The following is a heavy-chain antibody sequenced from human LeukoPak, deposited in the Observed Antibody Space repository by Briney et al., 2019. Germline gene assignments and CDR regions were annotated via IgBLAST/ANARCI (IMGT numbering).Heavy chain of an antibody. CDR1: GGSISSYY. J-gene: IGHJ4*02. V-gene: IGHV4-59*08. CDR2: IYYSGST. D-gene: IGHD2-15*01. CDR3: ARGRSYRDGYRLFDY. Sequence: NSSETLSLTCTVSGGSISSYYWSWIRQPPGKGLEWIGYIYYSGSTNYNPSLKSRVTISVDTSKNQFSLKLSSVTAADTAVYYCARGRSYRDGYRLFDYWGQGTLVTVSS.